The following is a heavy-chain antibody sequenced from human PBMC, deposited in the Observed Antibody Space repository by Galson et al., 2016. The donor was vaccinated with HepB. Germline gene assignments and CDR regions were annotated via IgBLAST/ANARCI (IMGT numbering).Heavy chain of an antibody. V-gene: IGHV4-39*01. CDR3: AGGVYNYGVLLPSEF. CDR1: VGATSSRSYH. Sequence: ETLSLTCTVSVGATSSRSYHWGWIRQPPGKGLEWIGNIYYSGTTYANPSLKSRVTISVDKSKNQFSLKLSSVTAADTAVYYCAGGVYNYGVLLPSEFWGQGTLVTVSS. D-gene: IGHD5-18*01. J-gene: IGHJ4*02. CDR2: IYYSGTT.